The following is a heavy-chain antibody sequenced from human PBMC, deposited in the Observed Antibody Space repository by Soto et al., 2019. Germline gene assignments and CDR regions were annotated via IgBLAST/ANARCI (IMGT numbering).Heavy chain of an antibody. Sequence: GLDLEWLALIYWDDDKRYSPSLKSRLTITKDTSKNQVVLTMTNMDPVDTATYYGAHSITVTFDYWGQGPLVTVSS. D-gene: IGHD4-17*01. CDR2: IYWDDDK. V-gene: IGHV2-5*02. J-gene: IGHJ4*02. CDR3: AHSITVTFDY.